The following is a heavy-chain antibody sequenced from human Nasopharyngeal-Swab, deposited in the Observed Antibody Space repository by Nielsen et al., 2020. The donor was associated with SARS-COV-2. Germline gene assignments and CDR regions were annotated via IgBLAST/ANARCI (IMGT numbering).Heavy chain of an antibody. CDR1: GESFSGHY. J-gene: IGHJ4*02. CDR3: ARITPSTHNLDY. CDR2: ISHSGST. V-gene: IGHV4-34*01. Sequence: ESLKISCAVYGESFSGHYWTWIRQPPGKGLEWIGEISHSGSTTYNSSLKSRLAMSVDTPKNQFSLKLNSVTAADTAVYYCARITPSTHNLDYWGQGILVTVSS. D-gene: IGHD5/OR15-5a*01.